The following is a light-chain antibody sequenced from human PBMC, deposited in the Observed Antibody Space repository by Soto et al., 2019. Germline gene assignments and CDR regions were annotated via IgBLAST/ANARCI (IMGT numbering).Light chain of an antibody. CDR1: QGMRSS. CDR3: QRLYSYPFT. J-gene: IGKJ5*01. Sequence: DIQLTQSPSFLSASVGDRVTITCRASQGMRSSLAWYQQEPWKAPKLLLYAASTLQSGGPTRFSGSESGTEFTLTLSSLQSEDIGTYYCQRLYSYPFTLGQETRLAIK. V-gene: IGKV1-9*01. CDR2: AAS.